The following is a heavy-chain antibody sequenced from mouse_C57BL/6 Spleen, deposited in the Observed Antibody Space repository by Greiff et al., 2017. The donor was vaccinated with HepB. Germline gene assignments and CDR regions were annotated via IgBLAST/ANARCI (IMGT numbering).Heavy chain of an antibody. CDR2: INPSNGGT. V-gene: IGHV1-53*01. Sequence: QVQLQQPGAELVKPGASVKMSCKASGYTFTSYWLTWVKQRPGQGLEWIGNINPSNGGTNYNEKFKSKATLTVDKSSSTAYMQLSSLTSEDSAVYYCARVRLRRGAMDYGGQGTSVTVAS. CDR1: GYTFTSYW. J-gene: IGHJ4*01. CDR3: ARVRLRRGAMDY. D-gene: IGHD3-2*02.